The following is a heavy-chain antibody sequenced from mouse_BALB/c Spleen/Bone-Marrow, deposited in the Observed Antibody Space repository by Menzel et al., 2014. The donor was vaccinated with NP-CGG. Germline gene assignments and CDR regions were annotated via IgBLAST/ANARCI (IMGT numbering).Heavy chain of an antibody. J-gene: IGHJ2*01. V-gene: IGHV1-67*01. CDR1: GYTFTDYA. Sequence: QAQLQQSGPELVRPGVSVKISCKGSGYTFTDYAMHWVKQSHAKSLEWIGVINTYYGDANYNQKFKGKATMTVDRSSSTAYMELARLTSEDSAIYYCARDYGSSHFDHWGQGSTLTVSS. D-gene: IGHD1-1*01. CDR2: INTYYGDA. CDR3: ARDYGSSHFDH.